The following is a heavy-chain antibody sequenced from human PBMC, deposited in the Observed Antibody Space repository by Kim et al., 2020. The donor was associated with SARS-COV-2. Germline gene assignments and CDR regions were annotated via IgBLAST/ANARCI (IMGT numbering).Heavy chain of an antibody. J-gene: IGHJ6*02. V-gene: IGHV3-33*05. Sequence: GGSLRLSCAASGFTFSSYGMHWVRQAPGKGLEWVAVISYDGSNKYYADSVKGRFTISRDNSKNTLYLQMNSLRAEDTAVYYCARDRVWLHFDYYYYGMDVWGQGTTVTVSS. CDR3: ARDRVWLHFDYYYYGMDV. CDR2: ISYDGSNK. CDR1: GFTFSSYG. D-gene: IGHD5-12*01.